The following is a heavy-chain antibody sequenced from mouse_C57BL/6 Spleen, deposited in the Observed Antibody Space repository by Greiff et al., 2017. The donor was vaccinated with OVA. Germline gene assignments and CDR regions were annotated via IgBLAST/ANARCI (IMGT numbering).Heavy chain of an antibody. J-gene: IGHJ2*01. CDR2: IDPETGGT. V-gene: IGHV1-15*01. CDR1: GYTFTDYE. D-gene: IGHD2-5*01. Sequence: VQLQQSGAELVRPGASVTLSCKASGYTFTDYEMHWVKQTPVHGLEWIGAIDPETGGTAYNQKFTGKAILTADKSSSTAYMELRSLTSEDSAVYYCTRDYSNFDYWGQGTTLTVSS. CDR3: TRDYSNFDY.